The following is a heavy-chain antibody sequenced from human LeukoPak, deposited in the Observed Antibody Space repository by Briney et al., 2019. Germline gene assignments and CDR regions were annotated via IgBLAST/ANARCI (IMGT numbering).Heavy chain of an antibody. CDR3: ARVVVVAATVVFDY. D-gene: IGHD2-15*01. J-gene: IGHJ4*02. CDR2: FYYRGST. Sequence: SETLSLTCTVSGGSISSGDYYWSWIRQPPGKGLEWIGYFYYRGSTYYNPSLKSRVTISVDTSKNQFSLKLSSVTAADTAVYYCARVVVVAATVVFDYWGQGTLVTVSS. V-gene: IGHV4-30-4*01. CDR1: GGSISSGDYY.